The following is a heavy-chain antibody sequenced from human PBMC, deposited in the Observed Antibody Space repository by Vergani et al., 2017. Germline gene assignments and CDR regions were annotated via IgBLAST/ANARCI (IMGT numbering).Heavy chain of an antibody. CDR1: GYTFTGYY. CDR3: ARVSNYGGNHAFDI. J-gene: IGHJ3*02. Sequence: QVQLVQSGAEVKKPGASVKVSCKASGYTFTGYYMHWVRQAPGQGLEWMGGIIPIFGTANYAQKFQGRVTITADESTSTAYMELSSLRSEDTAVYYCARVSNYGGNHAFDIWGQGTMVTVSS. V-gene: IGHV1-69*01. CDR2: IIPIFGTA. D-gene: IGHD4-23*01.